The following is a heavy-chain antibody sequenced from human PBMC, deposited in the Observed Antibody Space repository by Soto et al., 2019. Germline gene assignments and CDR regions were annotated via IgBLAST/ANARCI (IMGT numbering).Heavy chain of an antibody. V-gene: IGHV4-4*07. CDR3: ARGGQDFWSGPFDY. Sequence: SETLSLTCTVSYGSISTYFCNWIRQPAGKGLEWIGRIDNSGNTNYNPSLKSRVTMSADTSRNQFSLKLNSVTAADTAVYYCARGGQDFWSGPFDYWGQGALVTVS. CDR1: YGSISTYF. J-gene: IGHJ4*02. D-gene: IGHD3-3*01. CDR2: IDNSGNT.